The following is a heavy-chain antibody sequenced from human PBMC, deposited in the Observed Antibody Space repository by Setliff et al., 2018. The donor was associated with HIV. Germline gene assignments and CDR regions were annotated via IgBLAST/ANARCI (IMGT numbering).Heavy chain of an antibody. CDR2: IRYDGSNK. CDR1: GFTFSSYG. CDR3: AKDQYYYDSSGSPGTYYDPTLYGMDV. Sequence: GGSLRLSCAASGFTFSSYGMHWVRQAPGKGLEWVAFIRYDGSNKYYADSVKGRFTISRDNSKNTRYLQRNSLRAEDTAVYYCAKDQYYYDSSGSPGTYYDPTLYGMDVWGQGTTVTVSS. J-gene: IGHJ6*02. V-gene: IGHV3-30*02. D-gene: IGHD3-22*01.